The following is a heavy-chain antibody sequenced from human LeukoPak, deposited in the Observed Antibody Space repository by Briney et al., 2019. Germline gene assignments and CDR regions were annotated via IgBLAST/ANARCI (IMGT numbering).Heavy chain of an antibody. CDR2: IYSSGST. CDR1: GGSISSYY. Sequence: SETLSLTCTVSGGSISSYYWSWIRQPPGKGLERIGYIYSSGSTNYNPSLKSRLTISVDASKNQFFLKLTSVTAADTAVYYCARAYYYGSGSYGLDYWGQGTLVTVSS. V-gene: IGHV4-59*01. CDR3: ARAYYYGSGSYGLDY. J-gene: IGHJ4*02. D-gene: IGHD3-10*01.